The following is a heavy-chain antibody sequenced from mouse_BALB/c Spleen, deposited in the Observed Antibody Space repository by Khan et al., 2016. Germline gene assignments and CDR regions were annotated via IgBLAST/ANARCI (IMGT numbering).Heavy chain of an antibody. Sequence: VQLQQSGPELVKPGASVMISCKASGYSFTGYFMNWVKQSHGKSLEWIGGINPNIGDTFYNQNFKGKATLTADKSSSTAHMELLSLTSEDSAVYYCGRSGDYGGFPYWGQGTLVTVSA. D-gene: IGHD2-4*01. CDR1: GYSFTGYF. CDR2: INPNIGDT. CDR3: GRSGDYGGFPY. V-gene: IGHV1-37*01. J-gene: IGHJ3*01.